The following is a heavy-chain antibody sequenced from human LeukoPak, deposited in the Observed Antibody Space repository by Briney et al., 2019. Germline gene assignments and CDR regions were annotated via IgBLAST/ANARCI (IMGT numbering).Heavy chain of an antibody. J-gene: IGHJ4*02. V-gene: IGHV1-18*01. D-gene: IGHD1-26*01. CDR2: ISAYNGNT. CDR3: AREGGGVYSGSYYRGDYFDY. CDR1: GYTFTSYG. Sequence: GASVKVSCKASGYTFTSYGISWVRQAPGQGLEWMGWISAYNGNTNYAQKLQGRVTMTTDTSTSTAYMELRSLRSDDTAVYYCAREGGGVYSGSYYRGDYFDYWGQGTLVTVSS.